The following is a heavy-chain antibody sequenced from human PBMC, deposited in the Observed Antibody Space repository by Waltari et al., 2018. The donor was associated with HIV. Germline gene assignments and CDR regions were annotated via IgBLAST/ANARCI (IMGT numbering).Heavy chain of an antibody. Sequence: QVTLKESGPVLVKPTETLTLTCTVSGFSLSNDRMGVSWTRQPPGKALEWLAHIFSNDEKSYSTSLKSRLTISKDTSRSQVVLTMTNMDRVDTATYYCARIRDGIRVYGSGYYFDYWGQGTLVTVSS. CDR1: GFSLSNDRMG. CDR3: ARIRDGIRVYGSGYYFDY. CDR2: IFSNDEK. D-gene: IGHD3-10*01. J-gene: IGHJ4*02. V-gene: IGHV2-26*01.